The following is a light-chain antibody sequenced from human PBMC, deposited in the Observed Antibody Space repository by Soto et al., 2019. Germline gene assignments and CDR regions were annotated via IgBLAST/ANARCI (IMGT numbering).Light chain of an antibody. J-gene: IGLJ2*01. Sequence: NFMLTQPHSVSESPGKTVTISCTGSSGSIASNYVQWYQQRPGSAPTTVIYEDNQRPSGVPDRFSGSIDSSSNSASLTISGLKTEDEADYYCQSYDSSNHVVFGGGTKVTAL. CDR2: EDN. CDR1: SGSIASNY. CDR3: QSYDSSNHVV. V-gene: IGLV6-57*02.